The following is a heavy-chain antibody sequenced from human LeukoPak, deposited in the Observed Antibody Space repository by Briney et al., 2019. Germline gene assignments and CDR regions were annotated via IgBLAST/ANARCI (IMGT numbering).Heavy chain of an antibody. CDR2: ISSSGSTI. D-gene: IGHD3-16*01. J-gene: IGHJ4*02. Sequence: GSLRLSCAASGFTFSDYYMSWIRQAPGKGLEWVSYISSSGSTIYYADSVKGRFTISRDNAKNSLYLQMNSLRAEDTAVYYCASRSRWGLGRPYWGQGTLVTVSS. V-gene: IGHV3-11*04. CDR3: ASRSRWGLGRPY. CDR1: GFTFSDYY.